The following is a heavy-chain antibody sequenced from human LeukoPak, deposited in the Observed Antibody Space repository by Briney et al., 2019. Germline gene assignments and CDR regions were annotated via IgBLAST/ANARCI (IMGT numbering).Heavy chain of an antibody. Sequence: GASVKVSCKASGGTFSSYAISWVRQAPGQGLEWMGGIIPIFGTANYAQKFQGRVTITADESTSTAYMELSSLRSEDTAIYYCASRLNCSNTRCRNFPFAYWGQGTLVTVSS. CDR3: ASRLNCSNTRCRNFPFAY. D-gene: IGHD2-2*01. J-gene: IGHJ4*02. CDR1: GGTFSSYA. V-gene: IGHV1-69*13. CDR2: IIPIFGTA.